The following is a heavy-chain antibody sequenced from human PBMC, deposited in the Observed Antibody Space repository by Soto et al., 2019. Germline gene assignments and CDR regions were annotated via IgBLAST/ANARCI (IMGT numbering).Heavy chain of an antibody. CDR3: ARRGYYGSGSLFIFDY. D-gene: IGHD3-10*01. CDR2: IYYSGST. J-gene: IGHJ4*02. CDR1: GGSISSSSYY. V-gene: IGHV4-39*01. Sequence: SETLSLTCTVSGGSISSSSYYWGWIRQPPGKGPEWIGSIYYSGSTYYNPSLKSRVTISVDTSKNQFSLKLSSVTAADTAVYYCARRGYYGSGSLFIFDYWGQGTLVTVSS.